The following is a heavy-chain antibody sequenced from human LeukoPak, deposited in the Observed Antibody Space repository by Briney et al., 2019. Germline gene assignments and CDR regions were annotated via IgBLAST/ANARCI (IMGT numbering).Heavy chain of an antibody. J-gene: IGHJ4*02. V-gene: IGHV3-33*01. D-gene: IGHD2-2*03. Sequence: PGGSLRLSCAASGFTFSDYGIHWVRQAPGKGLEWVAVLSPHGNYEYYAESVQGRFTISRDDSKNTVYLQMNRLRDEDTAIYYCARDWIDRSLDYWGQGTLVTVSS. CDR2: LSPHGNYE. CDR1: GFTFSDYG. CDR3: ARDWIDRSLDY.